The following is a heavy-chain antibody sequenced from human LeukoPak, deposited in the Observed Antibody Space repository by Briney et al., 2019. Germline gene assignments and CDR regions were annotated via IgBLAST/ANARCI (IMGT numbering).Heavy chain of an antibody. CDR2: VSPSDSDT. J-gene: IGHJ3*02. CDR1: GYTFTNFW. V-gene: IGHV5-51*01. CDR3: ASPYYYGSGSYYDAFDI. Sequence: GESLKISCEGSGYTFTNFWIGWVRQMPGKGLEWMGIVSPSDSDTRYSPSFQGQVTISADKSITTAYLQWSSLKASDTAMYYCASPYYYGSGSYYDAFDIWGQGTMVTVSS. D-gene: IGHD3-10*01.